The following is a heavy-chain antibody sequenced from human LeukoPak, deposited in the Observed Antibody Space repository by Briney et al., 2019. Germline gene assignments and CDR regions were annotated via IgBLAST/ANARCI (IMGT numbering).Heavy chain of an antibody. J-gene: IGHJ5*02. CDR2: ISGNGGRT. D-gene: IGHD6-19*01. CDR1: GFTFSSYA. V-gene: IGHV3-23*01. CDR3: AKEPYSSGCFDP. Sequence: GGSLRLSCAASGFTFSSYAMSWVRQAPGKGLEWVSAISGNGGRTYYADSVKGRFTISRDNSKNTLYLQMNSLRAEDTAVYYCAKEPYSSGCFDPWGQGTLVTVSS.